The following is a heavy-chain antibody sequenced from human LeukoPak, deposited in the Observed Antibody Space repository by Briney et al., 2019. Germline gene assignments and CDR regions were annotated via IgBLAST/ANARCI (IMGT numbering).Heavy chain of an antibody. V-gene: IGHV4-30-4*08. CDR1: GGSISSGDYY. CDR2: IYYSGST. D-gene: IGHD3-10*01. CDR3: ARDHFGDPPTDY. J-gene: IGHJ4*02. Sequence: KTSETLSLTCTVSGGSISSGDYYWSWIRQPPGKGLEWIGYIYYSGSTYYNPSLKSRVTISVDTSKNQFSLKLSSVTAADTAVYYCARDHFGDPPTDYWGQGTLVTVSS.